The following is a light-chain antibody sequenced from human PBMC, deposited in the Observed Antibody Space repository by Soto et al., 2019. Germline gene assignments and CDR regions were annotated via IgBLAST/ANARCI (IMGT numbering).Light chain of an antibody. CDR1: QSVSRY. Sequence: EIVLTQSPATLSLSPGERATLSCSASQSVSRYLAWYQQKPGQAPRLLIYDASNRATGIPGRFSGSGSGTDFTLTISSLEPEDFAVYYCQQRSNLTTTLGQGTKVEIK. J-gene: IGKJ1*01. V-gene: IGKV3-11*01. CDR2: DAS. CDR3: QQRSNLTTT.